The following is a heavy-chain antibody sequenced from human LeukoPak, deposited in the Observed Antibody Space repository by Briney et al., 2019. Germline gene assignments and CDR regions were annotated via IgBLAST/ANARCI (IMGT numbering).Heavy chain of an antibody. CDR2: IRTDGGRA. V-gene: IGHV3-74*01. J-gene: IGHJ4*02. CDR1: GFPFSSYW. Sequence: GGSLRLSCAASGFPFSSYWMHWVRQAPGKGLVWVSEIRTDGGRANYADSVKDRFTISRDNAKNTLYLQMNSLRAEDTAVCYRAREGWVSVALDYWGQGTLVTVSS. CDR3: AREGWVSVALDY. D-gene: IGHD5/OR15-5a*01.